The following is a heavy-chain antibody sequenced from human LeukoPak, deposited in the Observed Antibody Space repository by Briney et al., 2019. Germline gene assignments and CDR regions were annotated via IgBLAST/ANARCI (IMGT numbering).Heavy chain of an antibody. V-gene: IGHV4-59*01. J-gene: IGHJ4*02. CDR2: IYYSGST. D-gene: IGHD2-2*01. Sequence: SETLSLTCTVSGGSISSYYWSWIRQPPGKGLEWLGYIYYSGSTNYNPSLKSRVTISVDTSKNQFSLKLSSVTAADTAVYYCARVTSTSDTFDYWGQGTLVTVPS. CDR3: ARVTSTSDTFDY. CDR1: GGSISSYY.